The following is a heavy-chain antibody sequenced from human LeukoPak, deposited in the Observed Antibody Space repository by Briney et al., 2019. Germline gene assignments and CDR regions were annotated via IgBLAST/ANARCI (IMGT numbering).Heavy chain of an antibody. CDR2: IYYSGST. Sequence: PSETLSLTCTVSGGSISSGDYYWSWIRQSPGKGLEWIGYIYYSGSTYYNPSLKSRVTISVDTSKNQFSLKLSSVTAADTAVYYCAREAYGGNVAFDIWGQGTMVTVSS. V-gene: IGHV4-30-4*01. J-gene: IGHJ3*02. CDR1: GGSISSGDYY. D-gene: IGHD4-23*01. CDR3: AREAYGGNVAFDI.